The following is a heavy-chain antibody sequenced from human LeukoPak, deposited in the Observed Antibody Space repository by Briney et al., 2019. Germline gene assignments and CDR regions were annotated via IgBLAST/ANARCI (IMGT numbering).Heavy chain of an antibody. V-gene: IGHV4-39*01. Sequence: SETLSLTCTVSGGSISSSSYYWGWIRQPPGKGLEWIGSIYYSGSTYYNPSLKSRVTISVDTSKNQFSLKLSSVTAADTAVYYCARGLYYYDSSGYFDYWGQGTLVTVSS. CDR2: IYYSGST. J-gene: IGHJ4*02. D-gene: IGHD3-22*01. CDR1: GGSISSSSYY. CDR3: ARGLYYYDSSGYFDY.